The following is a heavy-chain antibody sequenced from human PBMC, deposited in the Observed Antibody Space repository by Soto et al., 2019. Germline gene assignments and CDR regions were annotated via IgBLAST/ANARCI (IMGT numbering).Heavy chain of an antibody. V-gene: IGHV1-18*01. D-gene: IGHD3-10*01. CDR2: ISAYNGNT. J-gene: IGHJ6*02. CDR3: ASTSVLLWFGELDPTPPPYYYGMDV. Sequence: ASVKVSCKASGYTFTSYGISWVRQAPGQGLEWMGWISAYNGNTNYAQKLQGRVTMTTDTSTSTAYMELRSLRSDDTAVYYCASTSVLLWFGELDPTPPPYYYGMDVWG. CDR1: GYTFTSYG.